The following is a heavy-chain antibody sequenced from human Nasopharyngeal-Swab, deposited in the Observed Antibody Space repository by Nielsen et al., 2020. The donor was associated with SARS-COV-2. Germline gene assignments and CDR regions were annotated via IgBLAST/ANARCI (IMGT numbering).Heavy chain of an antibody. D-gene: IGHD1-7*01. CDR2: ISVYNGNT. J-gene: IGHJ1*01. V-gene: IGHV1-18*01. CDR3: ATGSWDYPEYFHH. Sequence: ASVQVSCKASGYTFTNYALCWVRQAPAQGLEWMGWISVYNGNTNYAKKLQGRVTMTTDISTSTAYLELRSLRSDDTAVYYCATGSWDYPEYFHHWGQGTLVTVSS. CDR1: GYTFTNYA.